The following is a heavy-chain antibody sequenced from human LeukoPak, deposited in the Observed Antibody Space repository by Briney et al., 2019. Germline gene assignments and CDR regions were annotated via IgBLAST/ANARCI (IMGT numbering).Heavy chain of an antibody. CDR2: ISYDGSNK. Sequence: PGGSLRLPCAASGFTFSSYAMHWVRQAPGKGLEWVAVISYDGSNKYYADSVKGRFTISRDNSKNTLYLQMNSLRAEDTAVYYCARDYSSGWLFDLWGRGTRVTVSS. V-gene: IGHV3-30-3*01. CDR3: ARDYSSGWLFDL. J-gene: IGHJ2*01. CDR1: GFTFSSYA. D-gene: IGHD6-19*01.